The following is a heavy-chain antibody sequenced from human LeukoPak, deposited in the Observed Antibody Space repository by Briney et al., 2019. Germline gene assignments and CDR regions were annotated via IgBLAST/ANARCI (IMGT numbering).Heavy chain of an antibody. CDR1: GYTLTELS. Sequence: ASVKVSCKVSGYTLTELSMHWVRQAPGKGLERMGGFDPEDGETIYAQKFQGRVTMTEDTSTDTAYMELSSLRSEDTAVYYCATDLRSSYYYDSSGYCHYWGQGTLVTVSS. CDR3: ATDLRSSYYYDSSGYCHY. J-gene: IGHJ4*02. CDR2: FDPEDGET. D-gene: IGHD3-22*01. V-gene: IGHV1-24*01.